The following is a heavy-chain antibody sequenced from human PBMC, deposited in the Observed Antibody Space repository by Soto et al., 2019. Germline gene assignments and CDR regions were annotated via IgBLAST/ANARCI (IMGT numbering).Heavy chain of an antibody. Sequence: EVQLVESGGGLVQPGGSLRVSCAASGFSFSSYWMSWVRHGPGKGLEWVADINEEGTERYYADSVKGRFTISRDNGENSVYLQMNNLRVGDTAVYSCAKSPMVRTCHYGMEVWGQGTTVTVSS. CDR1: GFSFSSYW. V-gene: IGHV3-7*05. CDR2: INEEGTER. D-gene: IGHD2-8*01. J-gene: IGHJ6*02. CDR3: AKSPMVRTCHYGMEV.